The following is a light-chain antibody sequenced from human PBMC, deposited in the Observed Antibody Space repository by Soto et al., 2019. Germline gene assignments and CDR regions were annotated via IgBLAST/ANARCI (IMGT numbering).Light chain of an antibody. V-gene: IGKV3-20*01. J-gene: IGKJ1*01. CDR3: QQYGSSSWT. CDR1: QSVSSSY. CDR2: GAS. Sequence: EIVFTQSPGTLYLSPGERATLSCRASQSVSSSYLAWYQQQLGQAPRLLIYGASSRATGIPDRFSGSGAGTDFTLTISRLEPEDVEVDYCQQYGSSSWTFGQGTKVDI.